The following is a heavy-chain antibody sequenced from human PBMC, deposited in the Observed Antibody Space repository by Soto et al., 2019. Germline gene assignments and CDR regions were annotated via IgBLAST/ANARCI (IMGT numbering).Heavy chain of an antibody. J-gene: IGHJ4*02. D-gene: IGHD3-16*01. CDR2: INHSGST. Sequence: QVQLQQWGAGLLKPSETLSLTCAVYGGSFSGYYWSWIRQPPGKGLEWIGEINHSGSTNYNPSLKSRVTISVDTSKNQFSLKLSSVTAADTAVYYCARGDRDGYNQGGVDYWGQGTLVTVSS. CDR3: ARGDRDGYNQGGVDY. CDR1: GGSFSGYY. V-gene: IGHV4-34*01.